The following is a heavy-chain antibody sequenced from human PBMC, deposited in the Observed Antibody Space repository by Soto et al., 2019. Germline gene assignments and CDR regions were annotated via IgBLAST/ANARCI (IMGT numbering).Heavy chain of an antibody. V-gene: IGHV5-51*01. D-gene: IGHD6-13*01. Sequence: GESLKISCKGSGYNFTNYWIGWVRQMPGKGLEWMGIIYPGDSDTRYSPSLQGHVTTSADKSISTAYLQWSSLQASDTAMYYCARRPIAAAGFYFDFWGQGTLVTVSS. CDR2: IYPGDSDT. CDR3: ARRPIAAAGFYFDF. J-gene: IGHJ4*02. CDR1: GYNFTNYW.